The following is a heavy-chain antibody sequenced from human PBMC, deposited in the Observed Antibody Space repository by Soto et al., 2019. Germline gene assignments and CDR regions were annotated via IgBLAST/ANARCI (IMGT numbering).Heavy chain of an antibody. CDR1: GYTFSSYA. V-gene: IGHV3-7*04. CDR2: IKQDGSEK. Sequence: GASVKVSCKASGYTFSSYAISWVRQAPGKGLEWVANIKQDGSEKYYVDSVKGRFTISRDNAKNSLYLQMNSLRAEDTAVYYCARDSYDSSGYYEMPYGMDVWGQGTTVTVSS. J-gene: IGHJ6*02. CDR3: ARDSYDSSGYYEMPYGMDV. D-gene: IGHD3-22*01.